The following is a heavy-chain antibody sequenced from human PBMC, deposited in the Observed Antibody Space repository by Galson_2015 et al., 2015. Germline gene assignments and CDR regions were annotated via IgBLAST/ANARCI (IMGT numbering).Heavy chain of an antibody. J-gene: IGHJ4*02. D-gene: IGHD2-2*01. CDR2: ISYDGTNK. CDR3: AGGYCSSTSCSYFDY. Sequence: SLRLSCAASGFTFSSYAMHWVRQAPGKGLEWVAVISYDGTNKYCADSVKGRFTISRDNSKNTLYLQMNSLRAEDTAVYYCAGGYCSSTSCSYFDYWGQGTLVTVSS. CDR1: GFTFSSYA. V-gene: IGHV3-30-3*01.